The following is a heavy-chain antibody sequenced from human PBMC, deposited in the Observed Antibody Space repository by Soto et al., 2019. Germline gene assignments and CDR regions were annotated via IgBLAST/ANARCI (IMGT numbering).Heavy chain of an antibody. D-gene: IGHD3-16*02. V-gene: IGHV1-18*01. CDR1: GDTFSFYT. Sequence: ASVKVSCKASGDTFSFYTISWVRQAPGQGREWMGWISAYNGNTNYAQKLQGRVTMTTDTSTSTAYMELRSLRSDDTAVYYCARVFSDYVWGSYRPPPYYFDYWGQGTLVTVSS. J-gene: IGHJ4*02. CDR3: ARVFSDYVWGSYRPPPYYFDY. CDR2: ISAYNGNT.